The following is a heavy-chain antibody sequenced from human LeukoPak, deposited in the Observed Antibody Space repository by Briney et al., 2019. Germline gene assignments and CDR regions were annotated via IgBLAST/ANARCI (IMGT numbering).Heavy chain of an antibody. CDR3: ARLPVGPYCSSTSCHRWCFDY. D-gene: IGHD2-2*01. CDR1: GYSFTSYW. J-gene: IGHJ4*02. Sequence: GESLKISCKGSGYSFTSYWIGWVRQMPGKGLEWMGIIYPGDSDTRYSPSFQGQVTISADKSISTAYLQWSSLKASDTAMYYCARLPVGPYCSSTSCHRWCFDYWGQGTLVTVSS. V-gene: IGHV5-51*01. CDR2: IYPGDSDT.